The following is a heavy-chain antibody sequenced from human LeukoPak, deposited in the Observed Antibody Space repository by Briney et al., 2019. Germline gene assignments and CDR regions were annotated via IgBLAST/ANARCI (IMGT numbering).Heavy chain of an antibody. CDR1: GGSFSNYY. Sequence: SETLSLTCAVYGGSFSNYYWSWIRQPPGKGLEWIGEINHSGSTNYNPSLKSRVTISVDTSKNQFSLKLSSVTAADTAVYYCAPRYSSLDPFDYWAREPWSPSPQ. V-gene: IGHV4-34*01. J-gene: IGHJ4*02. CDR3: APRYSSLDPFDY. CDR2: INHSGST. D-gene: IGHD6-13*01.